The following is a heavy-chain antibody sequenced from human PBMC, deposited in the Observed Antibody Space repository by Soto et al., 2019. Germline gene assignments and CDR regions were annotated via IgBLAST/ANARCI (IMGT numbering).Heavy chain of an antibody. D-gene: IGHD6-19*01. V-gene: IGHV4-39*01. J-gene: IGHJ4*02. CDR3: VRRGGAVAGTSRFDS. CDR1: GGSISSSSYF. CDR2: VYYSGST. Sequence: QLQLQESGPGLVKPSDTLSLTCTVSGGSISSSSYFWGCIRQPPGKGLEWIGTVYYSGSTYYNPSLRSRVTISVDTSKNQFSLKLSTVTAADTAVYYCVRRGGAVAGTSRFDSWGQGMLVTVSS.